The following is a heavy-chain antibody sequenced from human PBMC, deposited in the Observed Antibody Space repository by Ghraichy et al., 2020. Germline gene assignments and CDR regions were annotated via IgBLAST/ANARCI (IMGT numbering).Heavy chain of an antibody. V-gene: IGHV4-34*01. CDR3: ARGRKYRGPPLYNWFDP. D-gene: IGHD6-6*01. CDR2: INHSGST. CDR1: GGSFSGYY. Sequence: SETLSLTCAVYGGSFSGYYWSWIRQPPGKGLEWIGEINHSGSTNYNPSLKSRVTISVDTSKNQFSLKLSSVTAADTAVYYCARGRKYRGPPLYNWFDPWGQGTLVTVSS. J-gene: IGHJ5*02.